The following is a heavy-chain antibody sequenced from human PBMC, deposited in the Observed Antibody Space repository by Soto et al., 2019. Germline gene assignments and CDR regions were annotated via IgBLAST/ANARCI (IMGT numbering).Heavy chain of an antibody. CDR3: ARGTYYYGSGSYYTRDLKYYYYYGMDV. V-gene: IGHV4-34*01. J-gene: IGHJ6*02. CDR1: GGSFSGYY. Sequence: SETLSLTCAVHGGSFSGYYWSWIRQPPGKGLEWIGEINHSGSTNYNPSLKSRVNISVDTSKNQFSLKLSSVTAADTAVYYCARGTYYYGSGSYYTRDLKYYYYYGMDVWGQGTTVTVSS. D-gene: IGHD3-10*01. CDR2: INHSGST.